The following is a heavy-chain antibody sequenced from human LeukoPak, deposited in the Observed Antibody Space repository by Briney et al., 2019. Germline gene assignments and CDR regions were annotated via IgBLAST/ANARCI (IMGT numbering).Heavy chain of an antibody. CDR1: GFTFSSYW. CDR3: ARRDDYNYYFDY. Sequence: GGSLRLSCAASGFTFSSYWMHWVRQAPGKGLEWVSVIYSGDSTYYADSVKGRFTISRDNSKNTLYLQMNSLRADDTAVYYCARRDDYNYYFDYWGQGTLVTVSS. V-gene: IGHV3-66*01. J-gene: IGHJ4*02. CDR2: IYSGDST. D-gene: IGHD5-24*01.